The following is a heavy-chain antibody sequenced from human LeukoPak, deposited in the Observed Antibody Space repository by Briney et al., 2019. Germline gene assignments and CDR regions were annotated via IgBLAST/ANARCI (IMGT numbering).Heavy chain of an antibody. CDR2: IYHTGST. Sequence: PSGTLSLTCGVSGGSISSGHWWTWVRQPPGKGLEWIGEIYHTGSTNYNPSLKSRVTISVDKSTNQFSLRLSSVTAADTAVYYCARGGGYRFDYWGQGTLVTVSS. CDR3: ARGGGYRFDY. D-gene: IGHD5-12*01. CDR1: GGSISSGHW. J-gene: IGHJ4*02. V-gene: IGHV4-4*02.